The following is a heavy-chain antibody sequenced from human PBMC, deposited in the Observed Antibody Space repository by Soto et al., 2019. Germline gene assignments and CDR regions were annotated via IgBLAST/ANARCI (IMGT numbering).Heavy chain of an antibody. J-gene: IGHJ4*02. D-gene: IGHD5-18*01. CDR2: VNIYKGNT. Sequence: QVQLVQSGAEVKKPGASVKVSCKASGYTFTSYGINWVRQAPGQGLEWMGWVNIYKGNTNYAQKLQGRVTMTTDTSSSTAYLELRRLRSDDTAVYYWARERGGYSYGDYWGQGTQVTVSS. CDR3: ARERGGYSYGDY. V-gene: IGHV1-18*01. CDR1: GYTFTSYG.